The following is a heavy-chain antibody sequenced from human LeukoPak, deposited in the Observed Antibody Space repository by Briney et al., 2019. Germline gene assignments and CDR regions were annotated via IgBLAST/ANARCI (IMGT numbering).Heavy chain of an antibody. CDR2: ISGSGGST. Sequence: GGSLRLSCVVSGFTFSTSAMSWVRQAPGKGLEWVSAISGSGGSTYYADSVKGRFTISRDNSKNTLYLQMNSLRAEDTAVYYCAKERAAAGFLRWLLALDYWGQGTLVTVSS. J-gene: IGHJ4*02. D-gene: IGHD6-13*01. CDR3: AKERAAAGFLRWLLALDY. V-gene: IGHV3-23*01. CDR1: GFTFSTSA.